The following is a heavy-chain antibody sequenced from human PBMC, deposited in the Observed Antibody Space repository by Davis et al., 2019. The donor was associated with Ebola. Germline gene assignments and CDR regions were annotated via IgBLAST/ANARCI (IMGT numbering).Heavy chain of an antibody. V-gene: IGHV3-21*01. Sequence: PGGSLRLSCAASGFTFSSYSMNWVRQAPGKGLEWVSSISSSSSYIYYADSVKGRFTISRDNAKNSLYLQMNSLRAEDTAVYYCARREYQLLPGWAEGMDVWGQGTTVTVSS. D-gene: IGHD2-2*01. CDR1: GFTFSSYS. J-gene: IGHJ6*02. CDR3: ARREYQLLPGWAEGMDV. CDR2: ISSSSSYI.